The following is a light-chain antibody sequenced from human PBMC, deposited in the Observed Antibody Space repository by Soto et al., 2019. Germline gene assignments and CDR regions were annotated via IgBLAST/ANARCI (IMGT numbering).Light chain of an antibody. J-gene: IGLJ2*01. V-gene: IGLV4-69*01. Sequence: QSVLTQSPSASASLGASVKLTCTLSSGHSSYAIAWHQQQPEKGPRYLMKLNSDGSHSKGDGIPDRFSGSSSGAERYLTIPSLQSEDEADYYSQTWGTGIQIFGGGTKVTVL. CDR1: SGHSSYA. CDR2: LNSDGSH. CDR3: QTWGTGIQI.